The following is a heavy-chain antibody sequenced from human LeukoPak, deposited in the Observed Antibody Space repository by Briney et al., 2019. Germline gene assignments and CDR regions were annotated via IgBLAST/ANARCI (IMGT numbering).Heavy chain of an antibody. CDR1: GFTFSSYW. CDR2: IRQDESEK. CDR3: ARDASYYDSSGYYDAFDV. V-gene: IGHV3-7*01. J-gene: IGHJ3*01. Sequence: GGSLRLSCAASGFTFSSYWMTWVRQAPGKGQEWLSNIRQDESEKYYVDSVKGRFTISSDNAKNSLYLQMNSLRAEDTAVYYCARDASYYDSSGYYDAFDVWGQGTIITVSS. D-gene: IGHD3-22*01.